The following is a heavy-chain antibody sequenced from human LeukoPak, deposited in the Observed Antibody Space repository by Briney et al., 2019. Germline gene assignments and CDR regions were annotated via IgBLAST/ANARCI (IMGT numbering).Heavy chain of an antibody. CDR2: IIPIFGTA. CDR1: GGTFSSYA. Sequence: ASVKVSCKASGGTFSSYAISWVRQAPGQGLEWMGGIIPIFGTANYAQKFQGRVTITADKSTSTAYMELSSLRSEDSAVYYCARERDYIVEDAFDIWGQGTMVTVSS. CDR3: ARERDYIVEDAFDI. V-gene: IGHV1-69*06. J-gene: IGHJ3*02. D-gene: IGHD5-12*01.